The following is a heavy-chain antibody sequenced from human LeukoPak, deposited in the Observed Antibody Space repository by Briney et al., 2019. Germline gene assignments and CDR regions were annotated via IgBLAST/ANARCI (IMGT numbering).Heavy chain of an antibody. J-gene: IGHJ4*02. V-gene: IGHV3-30*18. CDR2: ISYDGSNK. D-gene: IGHD3-10*01. CDR3: AKNKGVVRGVNQVIDY. Sequence: GGSLRLSCAASGFTFSSYGMHWVRQAPGKGLERVAVISYDGSNKYYADSVKGRFTISRDNSKNTLYLQMNSLRAEDTAVYYCAKNKGVVRGVNQVIDYWGQGTLVTVSS. CDR1: GFTFSSYG.